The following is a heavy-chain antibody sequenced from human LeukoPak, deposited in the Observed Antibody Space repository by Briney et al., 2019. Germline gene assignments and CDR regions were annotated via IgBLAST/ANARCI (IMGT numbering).Heavy chain of an antibody. CDR2: IWYDGSNK. CDR3: ARDRSSSPNDAFDI. J-gene: IGHJ3*02. CDR1: GFTLSSYG. D-gene: IGHD6-13*01. Sequence: GGSLRLSCAASGFTLSSYGMHWVRQAPGKGLEWVAVIWYDGSNKYYADSVKGRFTISRDNSKNTLYLQMNSLRAEDTAVYYCARDRSSSPNDAFDIWGQGTMVTVSS. V-gene: IGHV3-33*01.